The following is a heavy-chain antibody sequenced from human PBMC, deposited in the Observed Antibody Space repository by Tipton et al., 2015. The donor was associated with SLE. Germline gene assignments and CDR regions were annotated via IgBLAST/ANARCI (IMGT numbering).Heavy chain of an antibody. CDR3: GRHRQWLVES. CDR1: GDSISGHY. J-gene: IGHJ4*02. V-gene: IGHV4-59*08. D-gene: IGHD6-19*01. CDR2: IYDSGST. Sequence: TLSLTCTVSGDSISGHYRSWIRQPPGKGLEWIGYIYDSGSTSYNPSLKSRVTISEDTSKQQFSLKLTSLTAADTAVYYCGRHRQWLVESWGQGTLVTVSS.